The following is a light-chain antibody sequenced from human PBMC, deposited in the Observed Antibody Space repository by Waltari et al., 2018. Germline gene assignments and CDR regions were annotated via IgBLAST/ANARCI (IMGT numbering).Light chain of an antibody. CDR1: SSDVGTYNL. Sequence: QSALTQPASVSGSPGQSITISCTGTSSDVGTYNLVSWYQQHPGRAPKLIIYEGSERPSGVSNRFSGSKSCSTASLTISGLQAEDEADYYCCSYARGSTVFGGGTKLTVL. J-gene: IGLJ3*02. CDR3: CSYARGSTV. CDR2: EGS. V-gene: IGLV2-23*01.